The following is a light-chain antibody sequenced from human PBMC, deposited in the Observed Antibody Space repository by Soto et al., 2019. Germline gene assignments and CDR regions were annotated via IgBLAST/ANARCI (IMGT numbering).Light chain of an antibody. CDR1: QGISSN. V-gene: IGKV1-9*01. J-gene: IGKJ2*01. Sequence: DIQLTQSPSFLSASVGDRVTITCRASQGISSNLAWYQQKPGKAPKLLIYAASTLQSGVPSRFSGSGFGTEFTLTISSLQPEDFATYCCQQVTGYPHTFGQGTKLEIK. CDR3: QQVTGYPHT. CDR2: AAS.